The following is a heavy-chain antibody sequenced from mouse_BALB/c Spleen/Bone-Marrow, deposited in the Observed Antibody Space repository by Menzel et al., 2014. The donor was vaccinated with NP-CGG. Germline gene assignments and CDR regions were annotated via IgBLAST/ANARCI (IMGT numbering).Heavy chain of an antibody. V-gene: IGHV1-54*01. J-gene: IGHJ4*01. D-gene: IGHD2-4*01. CDR1: GYAFTNYW. CDR3: SREITRYAVDY. Sequence: QVQLKQSGAELVRPGTSVKVSCKASGYAFTNYWIEWVKPRPGQGLEWIGVINPGSGGVNYNEKFKGKATLTADKSSSTAYIQLSSLTSDDSAVYFCSREITRYAVDYWGQGTSVTVSS. CDR2: INPGSGGV.